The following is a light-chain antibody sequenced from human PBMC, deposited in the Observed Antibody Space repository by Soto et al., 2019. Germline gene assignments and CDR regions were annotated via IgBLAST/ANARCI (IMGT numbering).Light chain of an antibody. CDR1: HSVSSN. CDR2: GAS. CDR3: QQYNNWWT. V-gene: IGKV3-15*01. J-gene: IGKJ5*01. Sequence: EIVMTQSPSTLSVSPGERATLSCRASHSVSSNLALYQQKPGQAPRLLIYGASTRATGIPARFSGSGSGTEFTLTISSLQSEDFAVYYCQQYNNWWTFGQGTRLEIK.